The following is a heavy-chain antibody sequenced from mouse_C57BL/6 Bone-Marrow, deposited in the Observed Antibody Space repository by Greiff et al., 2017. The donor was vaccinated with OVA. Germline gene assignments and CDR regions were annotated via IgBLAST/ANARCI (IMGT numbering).Heavy chain of an antibody. V-gene: IGHV1-26*01. CDR2: INPNNGGT. J-gene: IGHJ2*01. Sequence: VQLQQSGPELVKPGASVKISCKASGYTFTDYYMNWVKQSHGKSLEWIGDINPNNGGTSYNQKFKGKATLTVDKSSSTAYMELRSLTSEDSAVYYCARYRKRECNYVNSFDYWGQGTTLTVSP. D-gene: IGHD2-1*01. CDR1: GYTFTDYY. CDR3: ARYRKRECNYVNSFDY.